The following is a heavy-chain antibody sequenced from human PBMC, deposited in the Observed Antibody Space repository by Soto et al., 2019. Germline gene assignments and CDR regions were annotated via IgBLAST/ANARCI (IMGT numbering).Heavy chain of an antibody. J-gene: IGHJ4*02. Sequence: GGSLRLSCAASGFTFSNAWMSWVRQAPGKGLEWVGRIKSKTDGGTTDYAAPVKGRFTISRDDSKNTLYLQMNSLKTEDTAVYYCTTVRETYYDYIWGSYRPVDYWGQGTLVTVSS. CDR2: IKSKTDGGTT. CDR3: TTVRETYYDYIWGSYRPVDY. D-gene: IGHD3-16*02. CDR1: GFTFSNAW. V-gene: IGHV3-15*01.